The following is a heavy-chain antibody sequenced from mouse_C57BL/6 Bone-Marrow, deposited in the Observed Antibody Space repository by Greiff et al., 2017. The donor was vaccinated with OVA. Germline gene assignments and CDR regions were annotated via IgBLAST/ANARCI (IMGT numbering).Heavy chain of an antibody. CDR1: GFSLTSYG. CDR2: IWSGGST. CDR3: ARGIYYDYDAWFAY. V-gene: IGHV2-2*01. J-gene: IGHJ3*01. D-gene: IGHD2-4*01. Sequence: VKLVESGPGLVQPSQSLSITCTVSGFSLTSYGVHWVRQSPGKGLEWLGVIWSGGSTDYNAAFISRLSISKDNSKSQVFFKMNSLQADDTAIYYCARGIYYDYDAWFAYWGQGTLVTVSA.